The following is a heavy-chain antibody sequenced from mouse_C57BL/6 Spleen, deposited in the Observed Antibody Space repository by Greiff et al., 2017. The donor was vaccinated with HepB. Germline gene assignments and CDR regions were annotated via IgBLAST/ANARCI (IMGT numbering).Heavy chain of an antibody. CDR3: ARSDYGSSYGFDY. J-gene: IGHJ2*01. CDR1: GYAFSSSW. D-gene: IGHD1-1*01. CDR2: IYPGDGDT. V-gene: IGHV1-82*01. Sequence: QVQLQQSGPELVKPGASVKISCKASGYAFSSSWMNWVKQRPGKGLEWIGRIYPGDGDTNYNGKFKGKATLTADKSSSTAYMQLSSLTSEDSAVYFCARSDYGSSYGFDYWGKGTTLTVSS.